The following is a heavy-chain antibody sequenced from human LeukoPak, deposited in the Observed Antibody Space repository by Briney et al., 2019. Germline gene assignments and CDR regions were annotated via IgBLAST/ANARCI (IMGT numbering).Heavy chain of an antibody. D-gene: IGHD2-15*01. CDR3: AKDYVVVAARLFASFDY. CDR1: GFTFSSYA. V-gene: IGHV3-23*01. CDR2: ISGSGGST. J-gene: IGHJ4*02. Sequence: GGSLRPSCAASGFTFSSYAMSWVRQAPGKGLEWVSAISGSGGSTYYADSVKGRFTISRDNSMNTLYLQMNSLRAEDTAVYYCAKDYVVVAARLFASFDYWGQGTLVTVSS.